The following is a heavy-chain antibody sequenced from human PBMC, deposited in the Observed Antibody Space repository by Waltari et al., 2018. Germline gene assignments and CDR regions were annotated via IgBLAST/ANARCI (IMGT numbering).Heavy chain of an antibody. V-gene: IGHV3-74*01. D-gene: IGHD3-9*01. Sequence: EVQLVESGGDLVQPGVSLSLSCAASGFSFSNYWMHWVRQAPGEGLVWVSRIKYDGTTRAYADSVKGRFTISRDNAKNTLFLQMSGLRAEDTAVYYCARDLDWVLFDSWGQGTLVTVSS. CDR2: IKYDGTTR. CDR3: ARDLDWVLFDS. J-gene: IGHJ4*02. CDR1: GFSFSNYW.